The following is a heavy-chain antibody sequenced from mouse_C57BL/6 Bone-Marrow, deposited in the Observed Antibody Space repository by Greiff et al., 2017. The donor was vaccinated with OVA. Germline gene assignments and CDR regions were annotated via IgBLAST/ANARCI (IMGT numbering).Heavy chain of an antibody. Sequence: QVQLQQSGAELVRPGASVTLSCKASGYTFTDYEMHWVKQTPVHGLEWIGAIDPETGGTAYNQKFKGKAILTADKSSSTAYMELRSLTSEDSAVYYCTRPSLYDYDEGYYFDYWGQGTTLTVSS. J-gene: IGHJ2*01. CDR3: TRPSLYDYDEGYYFDY. V-gene: IGHV1-15*01. CDR2: IDPETGGT. CDR1: GYTFTDYE. D-gene: IGHD2-4*01.